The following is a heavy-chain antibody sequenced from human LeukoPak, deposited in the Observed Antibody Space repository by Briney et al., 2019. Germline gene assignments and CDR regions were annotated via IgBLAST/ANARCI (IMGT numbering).Heavy chain of an antibody. J-gene: IGHJ1*01. Sequence: SGTLSLTCAVSGGSISSSNWWSWVRQPPGKGLEWIGEIYHSGSTNYNLSLKSRVTISVDKSKNQFSLKLSSVTAADTAVYYCARKSAAAGTPYFQHWGQGTLVTVSS. V-gene: IGHV4-4*02. CDR3: ARKSAAAGTPYFQH. CDR1: GGSISSSNW. D-gene: IGHD6-13*01. CDR2: IYHSGST.